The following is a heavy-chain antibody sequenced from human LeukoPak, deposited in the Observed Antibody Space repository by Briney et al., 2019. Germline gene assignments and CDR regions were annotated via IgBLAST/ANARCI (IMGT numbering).Heavy chain of an antibody. CDR2: IIPIFGTA. J-gene: IGHJ5*02. V-gene: IGHV1-69*01. CDR1: GGTFSSYA. Sequence: SVKVSCKASGGTFSSYAISWVRQAPGQGLEWMGWIIPIFGTANYAQKFQGRVTITADESTSTAYMELSGLRSEDTAVYYCATVVPAATNWFDPWGQGTLVTVSS. D-gene: IGHD2-2*01. CDR3: ATVVPAATNWFDP.